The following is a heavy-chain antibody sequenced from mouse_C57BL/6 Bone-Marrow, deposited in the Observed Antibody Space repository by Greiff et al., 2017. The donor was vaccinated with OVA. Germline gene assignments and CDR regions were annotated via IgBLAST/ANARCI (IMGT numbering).Heavy chain of an antibody. V-gene: IGHV1-19*01. J-gene: IGHJ1*03. CDR1: GYTFTDYY. D-gene: IGHD1-1*01. CDR3: ARGPYYGSSYDWYFDV. CDR2: INPYNGGT. Sequence: EVQLQQSGPVLVKPGASVKMSCKASGYTFTDYYMNWVKQSHGKSLEWIGVINPYNGGTSYNQKFKGKATLTVDKSSSTAYMELNSLTSEDSAVYYCARGPYYGSSYDWYFDVWGTGTTVTVSS.